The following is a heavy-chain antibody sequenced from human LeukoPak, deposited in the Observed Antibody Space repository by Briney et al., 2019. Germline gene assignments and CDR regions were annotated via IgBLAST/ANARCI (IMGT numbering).Heavy chain of an antibody. Sequence: SQTLSLTCTVSGGSISSGDYYWGWIRQPPGKGLEWIGYIYYSGSTYYNPSLNSRVTISVDTSKNQFSLKLSSVTAADTAVYYCARGRYCSSPSCPNKQKVSSYYYYMDVWGKGTTVTVAS. CDR2: IYYSGST. J-gene: IGHJ6*03. CDR3: ARGRYCSSPSCPNKQKVSSYYYYMDV. V-gene: IGHV4-30-4*08. CDR1: GGSISSGDYY. D-gene: IGHD2-2*01.